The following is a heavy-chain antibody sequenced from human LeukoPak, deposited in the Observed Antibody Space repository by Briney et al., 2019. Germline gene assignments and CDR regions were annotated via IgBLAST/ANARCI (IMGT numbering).Heavy chain of an antibody. J-gene: IGHJ4*02. CDR2: INSDGSST. V-gene: IGHV3-74*01. CDR1: GFTFSSYW. CDR3: ARKAPADY. Sequence: PGGSLRLSCAASGFTFSSYWMHWVRHAPGKWLVWVSRINSDGSSTSYADSVKGRFTISRDNAKNTLFLQMNSLRVEDTAVYYCARKAPADYWGQGTLVTVSS.